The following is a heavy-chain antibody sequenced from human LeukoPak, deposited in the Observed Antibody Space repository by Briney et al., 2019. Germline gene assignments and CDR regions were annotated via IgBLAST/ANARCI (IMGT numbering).Heavy chain of an antibody. CDR3: ARPHKRYCSSTSCYMVLGY. V-gene: IGHV1-18*01. D-gene: IGHD2-2*02. CDR2: ISAYNGNT. CDR1: GYTFTSYG. J-gene: IGHJ4*02. Sequence: GASVKVSCKASGYTFTSYGISWVRQAPGQGLEWMGWISAYNGNTNYAQKLQGRVTMTRDTSISTAYMELSRLRSDDTAVYYCARPHKRYCSSTSCYMVLGYWGQGTLVTVSS.